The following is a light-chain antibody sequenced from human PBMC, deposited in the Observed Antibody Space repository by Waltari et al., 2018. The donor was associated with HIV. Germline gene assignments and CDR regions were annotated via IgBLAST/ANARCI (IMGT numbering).Light chain of an antibody. J-gene: IGKJ4*01. V-gene: IGKV3-15*01. CDR2: GAS. CDR1: QSVSSN. Sequence: EIVMTQSAATLSVSPGESAPLSCRASQSVSSNLAWYQQKPGQAPRLLIYGASTRATGIPARFSGSGSGTEFTLTISSLQSEDFAVYYCQQYNNWPLTFGGGTKVEIK. CDR3: QQYNNWPLT.